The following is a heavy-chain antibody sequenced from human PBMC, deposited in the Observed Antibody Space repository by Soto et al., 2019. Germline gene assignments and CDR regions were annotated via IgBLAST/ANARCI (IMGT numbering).Heavy chain of an antibody. Sequence: PGGSLRLSCAASGFTFSISAMSWARQAPGKGLEWVSAISGSGGSTYYADSVKGRFTISRDNSKNTLYLQMNSLRAEDTAVYYCAKPRPSSGYYSSEKDAFDIWGQGTMVTVSS. CDR3: AKPRPSSGYYSSEKDAFDI. CDR2: ISGSGGST. J-gene: IGHJ3*02. D-gene: IGHD3-22*01. V-gene: IGHV3-23*01. CDR1: GFTFSISA.